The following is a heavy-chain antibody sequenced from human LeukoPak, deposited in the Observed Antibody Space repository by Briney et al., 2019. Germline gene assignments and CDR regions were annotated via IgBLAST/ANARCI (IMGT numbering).Heavy chain of an antibody. CDR2: IYYSGTT. V-gene: IGHV4-31*03. Sequence: MTSETLSLTCTVSGASISSGGYYWSWIRQHPGKGLEWIGYIYYSGTTYYNPSLKSRVTISVDTSENQFSLKLTSVTAADTAVYYCARDGISCGIDYWGQGTLVTVSS. CDR3: ARDGISCGIDY. D-gene: IGHD5-18*01. CDR1: GASISSGGYY. J-gene: IGHJ4*02.